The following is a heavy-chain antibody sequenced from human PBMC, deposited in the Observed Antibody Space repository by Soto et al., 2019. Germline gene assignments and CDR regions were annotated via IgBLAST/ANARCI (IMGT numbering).Heavy chain of an antibody. J-gene: IGHJ4*02. V-gene: IGHV1-8*02. CDR3: ATDPVVRGVIATSIFDY. CDR2: LNPKKGET. Sequence: ASVKVSCKASAYTFPDYVINWVRQASGQGLEWMGGLNPKKGETIYAQKFQGRVTMTEDTSTGTAYMELSSLRSEDTAVYYCATDPVVRGVIATSIFDYWGQGTLVTVSS. D-gene: IGHD3-10*01. CDR1: AYTFPDYV.